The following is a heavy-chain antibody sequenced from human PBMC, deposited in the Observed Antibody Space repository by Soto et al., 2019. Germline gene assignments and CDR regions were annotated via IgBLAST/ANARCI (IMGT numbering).Heavy chain of an antibody. CDR1: GYSFTSYW. Sequence: PGESLKISCKGSGYSFTSYWIGWVRQMPGKGLEWMGIIYPGDSDTRYSPSFQGQVTISADKSISTAYLQWSSLKASDTAMYYCARGGRKYSSSSDYYYYGMDVWGQGTTVTVSS. J-gene: IGHJ6*02. CDR2: IYPGDSDT. D-gene: IGHD6-6*01. CDR3: ARGGRKYSSSSDYYYYGMDV. V-gene: IGHV5-51*01.